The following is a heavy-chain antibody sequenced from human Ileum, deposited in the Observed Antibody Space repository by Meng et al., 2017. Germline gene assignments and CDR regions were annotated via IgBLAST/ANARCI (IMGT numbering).Heavy chain of an antibody. V-gene: IGHV4-61*08. J-gene: IGHJ4*02. Sequence: VQLQESGPGLVRPSDALSLICTVSGGSVSTRDYQWGLIRQPPGKGLEWIGYAGTNYNPSLKSRVTISVDTSKRQFSLKLTSVTAADTAVYYCARDHWGSLDYWGQGILVTVSS. CDR1: GGSVSTRDYQ. D-gene: IGHD7-27*01. CDR2: AGT. CDR3: ARDHWGSLDY.